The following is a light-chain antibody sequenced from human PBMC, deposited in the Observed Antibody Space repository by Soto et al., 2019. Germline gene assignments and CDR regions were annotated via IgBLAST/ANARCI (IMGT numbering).Light chain of an antibody. J-gene: IGLJ1*01. CDR1: SGSIASNY. CDR3: QSYDSFNYG. V-gene: IGLV6-57*04. CDR2: EDN. Sequence: NFMLTQPHSVSESPGKTVTISCTRSSGSIASNYVQWYQQRPGSAPTTVIYEDNQRPSGVPDRFSASIDSSSNSAYLIISGLKTEDEADYYCQSYDSFNYGFGTGTKLTVL.